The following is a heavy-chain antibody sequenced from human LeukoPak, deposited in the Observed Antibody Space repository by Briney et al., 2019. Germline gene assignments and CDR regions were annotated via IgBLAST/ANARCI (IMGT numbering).Heavy chain of an antibody. J-gene: IGHJ4*02. CDR2: IKSKTDGGTT. CDR3: TTEQWLVSACVY. CDR1: GFTFSNAW. Sequence: PGGSLRLSCAASGFTFSNAWMSWVRQAPGKGLEWVGRIKSKTDGGTTDYAAPVKGRFTISRDDSKNTLYLQMNSLKTEDTAVYYCTTEQWLVSACVYWGQGTLVTVSS. V-gene: IGHV3-15*01. D-gene: IGHD6-19*01.